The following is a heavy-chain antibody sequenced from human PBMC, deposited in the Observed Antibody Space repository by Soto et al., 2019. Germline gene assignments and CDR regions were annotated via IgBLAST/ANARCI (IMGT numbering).Heavy chain of an antibody. CDR2: ISAYNGNT. V-gene: IGHV1-18*01. J-gene: IGHJ4*02. CDR3: ARWGGVVPPARYFPY. D-gene: IGHD2-15*01. Sequence: ASVKVSCKASGYTFTSYGISWVRQAPGQGLEWMGWISAYNGNTNYAQKLQGRATMTTDTSTSTAYMELRSLRSDDTALYYCARWGGVVPPARYFPYWGQGTLVTVSS. CDR1: GYTFTSYG.